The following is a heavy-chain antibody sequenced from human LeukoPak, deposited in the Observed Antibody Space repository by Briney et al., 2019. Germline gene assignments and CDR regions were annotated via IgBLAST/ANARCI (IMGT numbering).Heavy chain of an antibody. V-gene: IGHV3-30*19. CDR1: GFPFSDYV. CDR3: AKDITESGSYDFDY. CDR2: ISYDGSNK. D-gene: IGHD1-26*01. Sequence: GGSLRLSCAASGFPFSDYVMHWVRQAPGKGLEWVAVISYDGSNKYYADSVKGRFTISRDNSKNTVYLQMNSLRPEDTALYHCAKDITESGSYDFDYWGQGILVTVSS. J-gene: IGHJ4*02.